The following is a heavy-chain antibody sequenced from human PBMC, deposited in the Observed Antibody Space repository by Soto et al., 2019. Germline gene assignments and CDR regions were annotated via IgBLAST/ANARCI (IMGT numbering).Heavy chain of an antibody. CDR1: GYSFTSYW. J-gene: IGHJ5*02. CDR2: IYPGDSDT. Sequence: GESLKISCKGSGYSFTSYWIGWVRQMPGKGLEWMGIIYPGDSDTRYSPSFQGQVTISADKSISTAYLQWSSLKASDTAMYYCANLYDFWSAGFDPWGQGTLVTVSS. CDR3: ANLYDFWSAGFDP. D-gene: IGHD3-3*01. V-gene: IGHV5-51*01.